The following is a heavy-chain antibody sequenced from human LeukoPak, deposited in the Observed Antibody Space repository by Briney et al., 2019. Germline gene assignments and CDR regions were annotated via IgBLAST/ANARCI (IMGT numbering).Heavy chain of an antibody. Sequence: HPGGSLRLSCAASGFTFSSYDMHWVRQATGKGLEWVSAIGTAGDTYYPGSVKGRFTISRENAKNSLYLQMNSLRAGDTAVYYCARAVYDSSGYYSWFDPWGQGTLVTVSS. CDR1: GFTFSSYD. CDR3: ARAVYDSSGYYSWFDP. D-gene: IGHD3-22*01. CDR2: IGTAGDT. J-gene: IGHJ5*02. V-gene: IGHV3-13*01.